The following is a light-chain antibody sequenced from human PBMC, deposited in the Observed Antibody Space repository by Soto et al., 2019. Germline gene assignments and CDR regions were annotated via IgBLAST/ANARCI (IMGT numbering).Light chain of an antibody. CDR2: RAS. Sequence: DFQMTQSPSSLSASVGDRVTISCRASQTISTFLNWYQQKPGTAPRLLIYRASSVNSGVPPRFSGSGSGRDFTLTISSLQSEDFAVYYCQQYNNWPTFGQGTRLEIK. J-gene: IGKJ5*01. CDR3: QQYNNWPT. CDR1: QTISTF. V-gene: IGKV1-39*01.